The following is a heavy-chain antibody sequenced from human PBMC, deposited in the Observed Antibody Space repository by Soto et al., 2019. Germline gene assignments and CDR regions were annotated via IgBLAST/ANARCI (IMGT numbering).Heavy chain of an antibody. J-gene: IGHJ4*02. CDR2: ISYDGSNK. V-gene: IGHV3-30*18. CDR3: AKVPYSGTYHDYNFDL. D-gene: IGHD1-26*01. Sequence: QVQLVESGGGVVQPGRSLRLSCAASGFTFSNYGMHWVRQAPGKGLEWVAVISYDGSNKYYEDTVQGRFTVSRDNSKNTVYLQMNSLRAEESAVYYCAKVPYSGTYHDYNFDLWGKGTLVTVSS. CDR1: GFTFSNYG.